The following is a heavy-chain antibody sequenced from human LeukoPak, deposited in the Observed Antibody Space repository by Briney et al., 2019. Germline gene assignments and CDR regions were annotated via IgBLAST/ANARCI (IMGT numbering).Heavy chain of an antibody. J-gene: IGHJ4*02. V-gene: IGHV3-30*02. CDR1: GFTFSSYG. CDR3: ARSHSSGWYPLRNFDY. D-gene: IGHD6-19*01. CDR2: IRYDGSNK. Sequence: PGGSLRLSCAASGFTFSSYGMHWVRQAPGKGLEWVAFIRYDGSNKYYADSVKGRFTISRDNSKNTLYLQMNSLRAEDTAVYYCARSHSSGWYPLRNFDYWGQGTLVTVSS.